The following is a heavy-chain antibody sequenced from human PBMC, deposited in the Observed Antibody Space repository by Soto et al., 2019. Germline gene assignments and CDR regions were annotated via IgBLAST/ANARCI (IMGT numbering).Heavy chain of an antibody. CDR3: ARSEFPTWGSYPPAF. V-gene: IGHV3-7*01. J-gene: IGHJ4*01. D-gene: IGHD3-16*02. CDR2: TKQDGSEE. CDR1: GFTFSNYW. Sequence: GGSLRLSCAASGFTFSNYWMTWVRQAPGKGLEWVANTKQDGSEERYVDSVKGRFTISRDNAKNSLYLPMNSLRAEDTAIYYCARSEFPTWGSYPPAFCGQGTLVTVSS.